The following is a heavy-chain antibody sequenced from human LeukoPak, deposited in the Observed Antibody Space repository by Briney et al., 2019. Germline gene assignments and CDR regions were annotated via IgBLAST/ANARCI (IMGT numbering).Heavy chain of an antibody. Sequence: PSETLSLTCAVYGGPFSGYYWSWIRQPPGKGLEWFGEINHSGSTNYNPSLKSRVTISVDTSKNQFSLKLSSVTAADTAVYYCAGTYYYDSSGYRRHLRAFDYWGQGTLVTVSS. CDR2: INHSGST. CDR3: AGTYYYDSSGYRRHLRAFDY. V-gene: IGHV4-34*01. J-gene: IGHJ4*02. CDR1: GGPFSGYY. D-gene: IGHD3-22*01.